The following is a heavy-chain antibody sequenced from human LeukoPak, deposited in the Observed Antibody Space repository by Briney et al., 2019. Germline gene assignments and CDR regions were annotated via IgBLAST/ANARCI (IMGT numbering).Heavy chain of an antibody. CDR1: GFTFSSYW. CDR2: IKQDGSEK. D-gene: IGHD3-22*01. V-gene: IGHV3-7*01. Sequence: GGSLRLSCAASGFTFSSYWMSWVRQAPGKGLEWVANIKQDGSEKYYVGSVKGRFTIPRDNAKNSLYLQMNSLRAEDTAVYYCARDRLPYYDSSGYYSGADYWGQGTLVTVSS. J-gene: IGHJ4*02. CDR3: ARDRLPYYDSSGYYSGADY.